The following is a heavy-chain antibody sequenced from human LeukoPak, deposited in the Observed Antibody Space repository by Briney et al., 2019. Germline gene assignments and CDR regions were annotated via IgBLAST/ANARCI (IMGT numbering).Heavy chain of an antibody. Sequence: GGSLRLSCAASGFTFSSYAMSWVRQAPGKGLEWVSAISGSGGSTYYADSVKGRFTISRDNSKNTLYLQMNSLRAEDTAVYYCARGWGIAAPNTPGYFDYWGQGTLVTVSS. CDR2: ISGSGGST. J-gene: IGHJ4*02. D-gene: IGHD6-13*01. CDR3: ARGWGIAAPNTPGYFDY. V-gene: IGHV3-23*01. CDR1: GFTFSSYA.